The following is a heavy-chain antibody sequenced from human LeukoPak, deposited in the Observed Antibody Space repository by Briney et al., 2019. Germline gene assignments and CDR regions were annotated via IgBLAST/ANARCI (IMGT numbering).Heavy chain of an antibody. D-gene: IGHD4-17*01. CDR3: AKDRYGDYAFDI. CDR1: GFTFSSNA. J-gene: IGHJ3*02. Sequence: GGSLRLSCAASGFTFSSNAMNWVRQAPGRGLEWVSGISGSGGSTYYTDSVKGRFTISRDNSKNRLYLQMNSLRAEDTAVYYCAKDRYGDYAFDIWGQGTMVSVSS. CDR2: ISGSGGST. V-gene: IGHV3-23*01.